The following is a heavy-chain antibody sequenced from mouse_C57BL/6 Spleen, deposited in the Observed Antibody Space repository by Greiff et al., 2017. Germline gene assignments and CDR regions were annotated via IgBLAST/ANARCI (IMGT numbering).Heavy chain of an antibody. CDR2: IYPGDGDT. CDR1: GYAFSSSW. J-gene: IGHJ4*01. V-gene: IGHV1-82*01. D-gene: IGHD4-1*01. Sequence: QVQLKESGPELVKPGASVKISCKASGYAFSSSWMNWVKQRPGKGLEWIGRIYPGDGDTNYNGKFKGKATLTADKSSSTAYMQLSSLTSEDSAVSVCARANWFYAMDYWGQGTSVTVSS. CDR3: ARANWFYAMDY.